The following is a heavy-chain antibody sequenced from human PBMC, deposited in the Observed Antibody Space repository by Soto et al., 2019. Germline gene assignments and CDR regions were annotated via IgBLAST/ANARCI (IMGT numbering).Heavy chain of an antibody. CDR3: ARSYGYNFFLAY. J-gene: IGHJ4*02. V-gene: IGHV3-66*01. D-gene: IGHD1-1*01. CDR2: IYSGGST. CDR1: GFTVSSNY. Sequence: GGSLRLSCAACGFTVSSNYMSWVRQAPGKGLEWVSVIYSGGSTYYADSVKGRFTISRDNSKNTLYLQMNSLRAEDTAVYYCARSYGYNFFLAYWGQGTLVTVSS.